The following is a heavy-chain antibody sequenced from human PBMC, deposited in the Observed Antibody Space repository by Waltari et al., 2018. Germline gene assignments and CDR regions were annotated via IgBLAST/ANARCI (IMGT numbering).Heavy chain of an antibody. V-gene: IGHV3-23*04. J-gene: IGHJ5*02. Sequence: VQLVESGGGLVQPGGSLRLSCAASGFTFNTYAMIWVRQAPGKGLEWVSAIAAVGTIYYAGSVKGRFTISRDNSKTTVYLQMNNLRTEDTALYYCARDASENYLRYFDPWGQGTLVTVSS. CDR2: IAAVGTI. D-gene: IGHD1-26*01. CDR1: GFTFNTYA. CDR3: ARDASENYLRYFDP.